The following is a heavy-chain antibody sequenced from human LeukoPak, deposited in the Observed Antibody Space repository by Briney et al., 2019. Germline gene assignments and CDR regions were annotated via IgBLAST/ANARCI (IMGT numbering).Heavy chain of an antibody. V-gene: IGHV3-30*02. CDR3: AKDPYSGSPRGFDY. CDR1: GFTFSSYG. J-gene: IGHJ4*02. Sequence: GGSLRLSCAASGFTFSSYGMHWVRQAPGKGPEWVAFIRYDGSNKYYADSVKGRFTISRDNSKNTLYLQMNNLRVDDTAVYYCAKDPYSGSPRGFDYWGQGTLVAASS. D-gene: IGHD1-26*01. CDR2: IRYDGSNK.